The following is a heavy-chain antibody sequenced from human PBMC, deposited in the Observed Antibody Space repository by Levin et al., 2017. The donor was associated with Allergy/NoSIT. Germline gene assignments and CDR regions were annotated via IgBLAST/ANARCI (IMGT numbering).Heavy chain of an antibody. CDR3: AKSHGDSYGYDTWYFYGMDV. CDR1: GFTFSGYA. D-gene: IGHD5-18*01. J-gene: IGHJ6*02. Sequence: SCAASGFTFSGYAIHWVRQAPGKGLEWVAGISYDGGKKHYTDSVKGRFTISRDNSKNTLFLQMNSLRAEDTAVYYCAKSHGDSYGYDTWYFYGMDVWGQGTTVTVSS. V-gene: IGHV3-30*18. CDR2: ISYDGGKK.